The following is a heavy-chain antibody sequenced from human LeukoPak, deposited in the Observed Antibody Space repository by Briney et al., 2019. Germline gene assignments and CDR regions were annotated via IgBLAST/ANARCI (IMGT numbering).Heavy chain of an antibody. CDR2: IYYSGST. D-gene: IGHD6-6*01. CDR3: ARDRAAARGSLDP. CDR1: GGSISSGGYS. Sequence: PSETLSLTCTVSGGSISSGGYSWSWIRQHPGKGLEWIGYIYYSGSTYYNPSLKSRVTISVDTSKNQFSLKLSSVTAADTAVYYCARDRAAARGSLDPWGQGTLVTVSS. J-gene: IGHJ5*02. V-gene: IGHV4-31*03.